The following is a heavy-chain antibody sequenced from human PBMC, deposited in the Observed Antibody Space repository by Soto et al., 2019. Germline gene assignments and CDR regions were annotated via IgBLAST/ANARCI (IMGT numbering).Heavy chain of an antibody. V-gene: IGHV5-51*01. CDR3: ARPYSGSYFQADY. J-gene: IGHJ4*02. CDR1: GYAFSTYW. Sequence: GESLKISCTVSGYAFSTYWIGWVRQMPGKGLEWMGIIYPSDSDTTYSPSFQGQVTISADKSINTAYLQWSSMKASDTAMYYCARPYSGSYFQADYWGQGTLVTVSS. D-gene: IGHD1-26*01. CDR2: IYPSDSDT.